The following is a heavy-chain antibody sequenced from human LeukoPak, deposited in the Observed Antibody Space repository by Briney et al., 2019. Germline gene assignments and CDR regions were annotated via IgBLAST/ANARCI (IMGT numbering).Heavy chain of an antibody. V-gene: IGHV1-46*01. CDR2: INPSGGST. CDR3: ARSNTAMVTRDI. Sequence: ASVKVSCKASGYTFTGYYMHWVRQAPGQGLEWMGIINPSGGSTSYAQKFQGRVTMTRDMSTSTVYMELSSLRSEDTAVYYCARSNTAMVTRDIWGQGTMVTVSS. J-gene: IGHJ3*02. D-gene: IGHD5-18*01. CDR1: GYTFTGYY.